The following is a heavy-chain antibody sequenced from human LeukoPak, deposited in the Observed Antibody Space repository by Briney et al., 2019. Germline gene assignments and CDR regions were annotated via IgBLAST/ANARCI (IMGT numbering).Heavy chain of an antibody. CDR1: GYTFTSYD. V-gene: IGHV1-46*01. Sequence: ASVKVSCKASGYTFTSYDINWVRQATGQGLERMGIINPSGGSTSYAQKFQGRVTMTRDTSTSTVYMELSSLRSEDTAVYYCARASFLILVNDYWGQGTLVTVSS. D-gene: IGHD2/OR15-2a*01. CDR2: INPSGGST. CDR3: ARASFLILVNDY. J-gene: IGHJ4*02.